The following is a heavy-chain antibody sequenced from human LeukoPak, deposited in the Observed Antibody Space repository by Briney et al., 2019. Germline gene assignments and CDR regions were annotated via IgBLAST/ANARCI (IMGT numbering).Heavy chain of an antibody. CDR2: ISGSGGST. V-gene: IGHV3-23*01. D-gene: IGHD2-15*01. J-gene: IGHJ4*02. Sequence: GGSLRLSCAASGFTFSSYAMSWVRQAPGKGLEWVSAISGSGGSTYYTDSVKGRFTISRDNSKNTLYLQMNSLRAEDTAVYYRAKDQLTVVAATGYWGQGTLVTVSS. CDR1: GFTFSSYA. CDR3: AKDQLTVVAATGY.